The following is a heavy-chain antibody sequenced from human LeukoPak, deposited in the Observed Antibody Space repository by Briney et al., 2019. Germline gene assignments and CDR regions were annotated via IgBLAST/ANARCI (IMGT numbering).Heavy chain of an antibody. V-gene: IGHV4-59*08. CDR1: GGSISSYY. CDR3: ARLEYYDSSGFLLDY. CDR2: IYYSGST. J-gene: IGHJ4*02. D-gene: IGHD3-22*01. Sequence: PSETLSLTCTVSGGSISSYYWSWIRQPPGKGLEWIGYIYYSGSTNYNPSLKSRVTISVDTSKNQFSLKLSSVTAADTAVYYCARLEYYDSSGFLLDYWGQGTPVTVSS.